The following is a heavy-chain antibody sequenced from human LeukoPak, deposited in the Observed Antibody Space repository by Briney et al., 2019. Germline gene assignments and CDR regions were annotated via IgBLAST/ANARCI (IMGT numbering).Heavy chain of an antibody. D-gene: IGHD3-10*01. J-gene: IGHJ5*02. Sequence: SETLSLTCSVSGASVTSGGFYWGWLRQPPGKGPEWIATVYYTGSTYYNPSLKSRVTISIDTSKNQFSLRLASVTATDTAIYHCARHCGSGSLSRPFDPWGQGTLVTVSS. CDR2: VYYTGST. CDR1: GASVTSGGFY. CDR3: ARHCGSGSLSRPFDP. V-gene: IGHV4-39*01.